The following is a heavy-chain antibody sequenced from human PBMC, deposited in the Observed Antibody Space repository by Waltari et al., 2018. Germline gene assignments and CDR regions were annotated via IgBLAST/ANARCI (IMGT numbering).Heavy chain of an antibody. CDR3: ARDRGDVYGGASNYYYYGMDV. D-gene: IGHD3-10*02. Sequence: QVQLVHSGAEVKKPGSSVKVSCKASGGPFSSYAISRVQQAHGHGLEWMGRINPIFGTANYAQKFQGIVTITADKSTSTAYMELSSLRSEDTAVYYCARDRGDVYGGASNYYYYGMDVWGQGTTVTVSS. CDR2: INPIFGTA. J-gene: IGHJ6*02. V-gene: IGHV1-69*14. CDR1: GGPFSSYA.